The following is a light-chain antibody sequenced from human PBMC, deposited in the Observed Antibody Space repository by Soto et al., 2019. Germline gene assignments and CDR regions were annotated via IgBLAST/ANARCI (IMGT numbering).Light chain of an antibody. CDR1: QSVTSTY. CDR3: QQYGDSLLT. J-gene: IGKJ4*01. CDR2: GAS. Sequence: IVLTQSPGTLSLSPGERATLSCRASQSVTSTYLTWYQQRPGQAPRLLIYGASRRATGIPHRFSGSGSGTAFTLTINRLEPEDFAVYYCQQYGDSLLTFGGGTKVEIK. V-gene: IGKV3-20*01.